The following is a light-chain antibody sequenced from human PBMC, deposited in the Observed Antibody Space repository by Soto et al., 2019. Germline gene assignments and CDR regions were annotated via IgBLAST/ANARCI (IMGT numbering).Light chain of an antibody. CDR1: SSNIGAGYD. J-gene: IGLJ2*01. V-gene: IGLV1-40*01. CDR3: QSYDSSLSGSVV. Sequence: QSVLTQPPSVSGAPGQRVTISCTGSSSNIGAGYDVHWYQQLPGTAPKLLMYANSNRPSGVPDRFSGSKSGTSASLAITGLQADDEADYYCQSYDSSLSGSVVFGGGTKVTVL. CDR2: ANS.